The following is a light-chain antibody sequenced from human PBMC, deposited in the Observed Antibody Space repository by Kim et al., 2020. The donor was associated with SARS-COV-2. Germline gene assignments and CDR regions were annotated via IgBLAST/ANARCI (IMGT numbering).Light chain of an antibody. CDR2: LGS. CDR3: MQALQTPPP. J-gene: IGKJ5*01. CDR1: QSLLHSNGYNY. Sequence: DIVITQSPLSLPVTPGEPASISCRSSQSLLHSNGYNYLDWYLQKPGQSPQLLIYLGSNRASGVPDRFSGSGSGTDFTLKISRVEAEDVGVYYCMQALQTPPPFGQGTRLEIK. V-gene: IGKV2-28*01.